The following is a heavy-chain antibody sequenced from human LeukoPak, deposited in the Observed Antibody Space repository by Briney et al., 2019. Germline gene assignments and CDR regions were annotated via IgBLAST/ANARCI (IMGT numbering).Heavy chain of an antibody. CDR2: ISAYNGNT. V-gene: IGHV1-18*01. D-gene: IGHD1-20*01. Sequence: DPGGSLRLSCAASGFTFSSYAMSWVRQAPGQGLEWMGWISAYNGNTNYAQKLQGRVTMTTDTSTSTAYMELRSLRSDDTAVYYCARDYWGGITGTTREDYWGQGTLVTVSS. CDR1: GFTFSSYA. J-gene: IGHJ4*02. CDR3: ARDYWGGITGTTREDY.